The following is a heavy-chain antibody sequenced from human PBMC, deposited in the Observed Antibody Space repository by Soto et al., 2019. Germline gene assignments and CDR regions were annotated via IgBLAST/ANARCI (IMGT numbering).Heavy chain of an antibody. J-gene: IGHJ5*02. D-gene: IGHD1-1*01. Sequence: SETLSLTCAVYGGSFSGYYWSWIRQPPGKGLEWIGEINHSGSTNYNPSLKSRVTISVDTSKNQFSLKLSSVTAADTAVYYCARRLDRRWFAPWGQGTLVTVSS. CDR1: GGSFSGYY. CDR3: ARRLDRRWFAP. V-gene: IGHV4-34*01. CDR2: INHSGST.